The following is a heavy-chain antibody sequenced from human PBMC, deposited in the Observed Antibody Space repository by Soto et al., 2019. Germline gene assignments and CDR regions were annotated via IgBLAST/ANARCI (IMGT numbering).Heavy chain of an antibody. D-gene: IGHD3-3*01. V-gene: IGHV1-69*13. CDR3: ARDFAIPGVVIPYNWFDP. CDR1: GGTFSSYA. J-gene: IGHJ5*02. Sequence: SVKVSCKASGGTFSSYAISWVRQAPGQGLEWMGGIIPIFGTANYAQKFQGRVTITADESTSTAYMELSSLRSEDTAVYYCARDFAIPGVVIPYNWFDPWGQGTLVTVSS. CDR2: IIPIFGTA.